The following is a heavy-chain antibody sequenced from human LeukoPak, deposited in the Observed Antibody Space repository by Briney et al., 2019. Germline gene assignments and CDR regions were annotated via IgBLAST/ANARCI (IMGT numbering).Heavy chain of an antibody. J-gene: IGHJ6*02. CDR1: GGTFSSYA. D-gene: IGHD2-15*01. Sequence: SMKVSCKASGGTFSSYAISWVRQAPGQGLEWMGGIIPIFGTANYAQKFQGRVTITADESTSTAYMELSSLRSEDTAVYYCARDRDPGYCSGGSCYGYYYGMDVWGQGTTVTVSS. V-gene: IGHV1-69*13. CDR3: ARDRDPGYCSGGSCYGYYYGMDV. CDR2: IIPIFGTA.